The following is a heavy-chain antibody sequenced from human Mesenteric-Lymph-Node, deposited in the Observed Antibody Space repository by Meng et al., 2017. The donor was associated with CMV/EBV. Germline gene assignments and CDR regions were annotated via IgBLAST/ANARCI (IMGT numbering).Heavy chain of an antibody. CDR3: ARIGTGYSSSWSFDF. D-gene: IGHD6-13*01. CDR2: ISGSGDTIFYTDSSDRSK. V-gene: IGHV3-11*04. J-gene: IGHJ4*02. Sequence: GGSLRLSCAASGFRFSDYYMTWIRQAPGKGLEWVSYISGSGDTIFYTDSSDRSKSYADSVRGRFTISRDNARNSLHLQMNSLGAEDTAVYYCARIGTGYSSSWSFDFWGQGTVVTVSS. CDR1: GFRFSDYY.